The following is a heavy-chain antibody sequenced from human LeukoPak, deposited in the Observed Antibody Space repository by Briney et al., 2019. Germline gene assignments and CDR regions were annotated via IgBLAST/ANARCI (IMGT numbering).Heavy chain of an antibody. J-gene: IGHJ6*03. V-gene: IGHV4-34*01. Sequence: SETLSLTCAAYGGSFSGYYWSWIRQPPGKGLEWIGEINHSGSTNYNPSLKSRVTISVDTSKSQFSLKLSSVTAADTAVYYCARAIVGAQSSYYYYYMDVWGKGTTVTVSS. CDR2: INHSGST. CDR3: ARAIVGAQSSYYYYYMDV. D-gene: IGHD1-26*01. CDR1: GGSFSGYY.